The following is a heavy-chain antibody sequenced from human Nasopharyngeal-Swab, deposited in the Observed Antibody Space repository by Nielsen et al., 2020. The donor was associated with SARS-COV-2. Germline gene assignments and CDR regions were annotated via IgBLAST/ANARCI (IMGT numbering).Heavy chain of an antibody. D-gene: IGHD3-10*01. V-gene: IGHV3-7*01. CDR1: GFTFRDYW. Sequence: GGSLRLSCVASGFTFRDYWTSWVRQAPAKGLEWVASIKQDGSEKNYVDSVKGRFTISRDNAKNSLFLQMDSLRTEDTAFYYCARVGGRTSPMGPWGQGTLVTVSS. CDR3: ARVGGRTSPMGP. CDR2: IKQDGSEK. J-gene: IGHJ5*02.